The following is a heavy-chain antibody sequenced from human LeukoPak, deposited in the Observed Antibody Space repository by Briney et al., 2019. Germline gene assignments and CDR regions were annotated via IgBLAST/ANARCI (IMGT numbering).Heavy chain of an antibody. CDR2: MNPNSGNT. J-gene: IGHJ6*02. D-gene: IGHD3-22*01. Sequence: ASVKVSCKASGYTFTSYDINWVRQATGQGLEWMGWMNPNSGNTDYAQKFQGRVTMTRNTSISTAYMELSSLRSEDTAVYYCARYIRYDSSGWEDYYYYGMDVWGQGTTVTVSS. V-gene: IGHV1-8*01. CDR3: ARYIRYDSSGWEDYYYYGMDV. CDR1: GYTFTSYD.